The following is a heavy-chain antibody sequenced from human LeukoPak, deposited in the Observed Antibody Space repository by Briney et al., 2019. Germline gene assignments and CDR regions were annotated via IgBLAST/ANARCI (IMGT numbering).Heavy chain of an antibody. J-gene: IGHJ4*02. D-gene: IGHD6-13*01. CDR2: INHSGST. CDR3: ARVGFSSSWFLPPPDY. Sequence: KPSETLSLTCAVYGGSFSGYYWSWIRQPPGKGLEWIGEINHSGSTNYNPSLKGRVTISVDTSKNQFSLKLSSVTAADTAVYYCARVGFSSSWFLPPPDYWGQGTLVTVSS. V-gene: IGHV4-34*01. CDR1: GGSFSGYY.